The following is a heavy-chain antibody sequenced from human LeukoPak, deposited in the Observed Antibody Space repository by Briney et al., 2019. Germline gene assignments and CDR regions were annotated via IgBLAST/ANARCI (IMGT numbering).Heavy chain of an antibody. CDR1: GFTVSSNY. J-gene: IGHJ4*02. CDR2: IFKSGTT. Sequence: PGGSLRLSCAASGFTVSSNYMSWVRQAPGKGLEWVLAIFKSGTTYYADSVKDRFTISRDNSKNTLYLQMNSLRAEDTAVYYCARENWGAFDCWGQGTLVTVSS. CDR3: ARENWGAFDC. V-gene: IGHV3-66*01. D-gene: IGHD7-27*01.